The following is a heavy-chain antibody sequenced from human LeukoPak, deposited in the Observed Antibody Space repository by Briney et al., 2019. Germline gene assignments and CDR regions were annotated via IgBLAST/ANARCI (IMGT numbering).Heavy chain of an antibody. J-gene: IGHJ4*02. D-gene: IGHD3-22*01. V-gene: IGHV4-30-2*01. Sequence: PSQTLSLTCAVSGGSISSGGYSWSWIRQPPGKGLEWIGYIYHSGSTYYNPSLKSRVTISVDRSKNQFSLKLSSVTAADTAVYYCARYYDSSGWASGSFGYFDYWGQGTLVTVSS. CDR3: ARYYDSSGWASGSFGYFDY. CDR2: IYHSGST. CDR1: GGSISSGGYS.